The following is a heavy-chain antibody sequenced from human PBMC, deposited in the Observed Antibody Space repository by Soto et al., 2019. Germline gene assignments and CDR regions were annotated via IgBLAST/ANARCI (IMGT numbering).Heavy chain of an antibody. CDR1: GESVSSTSAA. D-gene: IGHD1-7*01. CDR2: TYYRSRWYN. V-gene: IGHV6-1*01. J-gene: IGHJ6*03. Sequence: SQTLSSTCAICGESVSSTSAAWNWFRQSPSRGLEWLGRTYYRSRWYNDYAVSVKSRITINPDTSKNQFSLHLNSVTPEDTAVYYCAGTTSIQRHYMDVWGKRTSVTVSS. CDR3: AGTTSIQRHYMDV.